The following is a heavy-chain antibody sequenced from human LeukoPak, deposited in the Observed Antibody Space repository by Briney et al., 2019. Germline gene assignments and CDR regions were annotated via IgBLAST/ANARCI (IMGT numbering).Heavy chain of an antibody. CDR2: IKQDGSEK. J-gene: IGHJ4*02. V-gene: IGHV3-7*01. D-gene: IGHD3-3*01. Sequence: GSLRLSCAASGFTFSSYWMSWVRQAPGKGLEWVADIKQDGSEKYYVDSVKGRFTISRDNAKNSLYLQMNSLRAEDTAVYYCARDLNYDFWSGYYPPGYWGQGTLVTVSS. CDR1: GFTFSSYW. CDR3: ARDLNYDFWSGYYPPGY.